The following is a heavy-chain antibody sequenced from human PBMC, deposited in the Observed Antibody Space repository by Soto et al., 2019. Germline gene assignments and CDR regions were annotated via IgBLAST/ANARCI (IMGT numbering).Heavy chain of an antibody. J-gene: IGHJ4*02. Sequence: PGGSLRLSCAASGFTFNNAWMNWVRQAPGKGLEWVGRIKSKSDGGTTDYAAPVKGRFTISRDDSKNTLYLQMNSLKSEDTALYYCTTMGHEVFQWFLFFDYWGQGTQVTVSS. CDR2: IKSKSDGGTT. CDR3: TTMGHEVFQWFLFFDY. D-gene: IGHD3-3*01. CDR1: GFTFNNAW. V-gene: IGHV3-15*07.